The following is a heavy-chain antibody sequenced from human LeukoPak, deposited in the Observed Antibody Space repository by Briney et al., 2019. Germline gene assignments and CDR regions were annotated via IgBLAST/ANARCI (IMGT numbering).Heavy chain of an antibody. CDR3: ARGNPMGWGRWFDP. D-gene: IGHD3-16*01. Sequence: ASVKVSCKAFGYTFTSNYMHWVRQAPGQGPEWMGVISPSGGSTTYAQKFQGRVTLTRDMSTSTDYLELSSLRSEDTAVYYCARGNPMGWGRWFDPWGQGTLVTVSS. CDR1: GYTFTSNY. V-gene: IGHV1-46*01. J-gene: IGHJ5*02. CDR2: ISPSGGST.